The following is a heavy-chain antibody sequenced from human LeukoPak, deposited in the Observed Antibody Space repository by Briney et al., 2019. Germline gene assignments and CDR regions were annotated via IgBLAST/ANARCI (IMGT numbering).Heavy chain of an antibody. CDR3: ARDGGSSSWRPVGNWFDP. V-gene: IGHV3-66*01. Sequence: GGSLRLSCAASGFTVSTYYMSWVRQAPGKGLEWVSFIYSGGSTYYADSVKGRFTISRDKSKNSLYLQMNSLRADDTAVYYCARDGGSSSWRPVGNWFDPWGQGTLVTVSS. CDR2: IYSGGST. CDR1: GFTVSTYY. D-gene: IGHD6-13*01. J-gene: IGHJ5*02.